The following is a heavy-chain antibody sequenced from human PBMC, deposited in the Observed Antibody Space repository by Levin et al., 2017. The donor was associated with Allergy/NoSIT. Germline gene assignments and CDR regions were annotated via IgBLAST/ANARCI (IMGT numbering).Heavy chain of an antibody. CDR1: GFTFSSYW. J-gene: IGHJ4*02. Sequence: AASVKVSCAASGFTFSSYWMSWVRQTPGRGLEWVANIKQDGSEKYYLDSVKGRFTISRDNAKNSLYLQMNSLRAEDTALYYCARDFYPSGTPLDYWGQGTLVTVSS. CDR2: IKQDGSEK. CDR3: ARDFYPSGTPLDY. D-gene: IGHD2-15*01. V-gene: IGHV3-7*01.